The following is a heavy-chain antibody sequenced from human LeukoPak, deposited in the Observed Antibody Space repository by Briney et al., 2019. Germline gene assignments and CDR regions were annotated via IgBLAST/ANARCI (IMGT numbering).Heavy chain of an antibody. CDR3: AKDQEWDSGYSYGSDY. J-gene: IGHJ4*02. D-gene: IGHD5-18*01. V-gene: IGHV4-4*07. CDR2: IYTTGST. CDR1: GGSISSYY. Sequence: SETLSLTCTVSGGSISSYYWSWIRQPAGKGLEWIGRIYTTGSTNYNPSLKSRVTMSVDTSKNQFSLKLSSVTAADTAVYYCAKDQEWDSGYSYGSDYWGQGTLVTVSS.